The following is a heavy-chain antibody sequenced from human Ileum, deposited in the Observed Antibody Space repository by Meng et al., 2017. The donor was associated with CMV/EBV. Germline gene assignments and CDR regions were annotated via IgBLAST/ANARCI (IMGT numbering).Heavy chain of an antibody. Sequence: CNSSGGTFTTYTFSWVRQAPGHGLEWMGRIIPRLGITHYAQKFQDRVTILVDKSTSTVHMELSGLRSEDTAVYYCAVEHRTSPFDYWGQGTLVTVSS. CDR1: GGTFTTYT. J-gene: IGHJ4*01. CDR3: AVEHRTSPFDY. V-gene: IGHV1-69*02. CDR2: IIPRLGIT. D-gene: IGHD2-21*01.